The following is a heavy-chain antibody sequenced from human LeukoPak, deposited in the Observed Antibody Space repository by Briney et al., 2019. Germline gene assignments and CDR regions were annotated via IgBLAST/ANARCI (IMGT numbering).Heavy chain of an antibody. CDR2: SNHSGST. Sequence: PSETLSLTCAVSDDSISSGGYSWSWIRQPPGKGLEWIGESNHSGSTNYNPSLKSRVTISVDTSKNQFSLQLNSVTPEDTAVYYCARASLGYCSSTSCYKPIYYYYMDVWGKGTTVTVSS. J-gene: IGHJ6*03. D-gene: IGHD2-2*01. CDR3: ARASLGYCSSTSCYKPIYYYYMDV. V-gene: IGHV4-30-2*01. CDR1: DDSISSGGYS.